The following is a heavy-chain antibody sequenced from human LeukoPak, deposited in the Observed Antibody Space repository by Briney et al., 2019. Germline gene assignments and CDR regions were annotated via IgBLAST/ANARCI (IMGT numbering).Heavy chain of an antibody. Sequence: PSETLSLTCTVSGGSITYHYWSWIRQAAGKGLEWIGHMYTSGSTKYNPSLKSRITMSLDTSKKQFSLRLTSVTAADTAVYYCARSNGYSSGWFLWGQGKMVTVSS. CDR3: ARSNGYSSGWFL. D-gene: IGHD2-15*01. J-gene: IGHJ3*01. CDR1: GGSITYHY. CDR2: MYTSGST. V-gene: IGHV4-4*07.